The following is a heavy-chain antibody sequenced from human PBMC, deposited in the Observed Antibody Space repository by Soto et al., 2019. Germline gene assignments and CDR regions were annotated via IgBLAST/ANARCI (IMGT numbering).Heavy chain of an antibody. CDR1: GFTFSSYA. J-gene: IGHJ4*02. V-gene: IGHV3-23*01. Sequence: SLRLSCAASGFTFSSYAMSWVRQAPGKGLEWVSAISGSGGSTYYADSVKGRFTISRDNSKNTLYLQMNSLRAEDTAVYYCAKDPDSSGYYYAGPYYFDYWGQGTLVTVSS. CDR2: ISGSGGST. CDR3: AKDPDSSGYYYAGPYYFDY. D-gene: IGHD3-22*01.